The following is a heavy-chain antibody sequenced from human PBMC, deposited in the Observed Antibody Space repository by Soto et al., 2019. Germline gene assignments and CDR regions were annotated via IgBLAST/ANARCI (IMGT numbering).Heavy chain of an antibody. CDR1: GFTFSSYA. D-gene: IGHD2-2*01. Sequence: GGSLRLSCAASGFTFSSYAMSWVRQAPGKGLEWVSAISGSGGSTYYADSVKGRFTISRDNSKNTLFLQMNSLRAEDTAVYYFAKDQWEVVPAAPPPPVAFDIWGQGTMVTVSS. V-gene: IGHV3-23*01. J-gene: IGHJ3*02. CDR2: ISGSGGST. CDR3: AKDQWEVVPAAPPPPVAFDI.